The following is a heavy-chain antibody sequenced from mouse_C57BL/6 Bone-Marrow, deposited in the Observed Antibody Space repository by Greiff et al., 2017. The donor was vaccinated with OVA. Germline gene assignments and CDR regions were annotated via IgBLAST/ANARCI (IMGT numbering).Heavy chain of an antibody. CDR2: IDPANGNT. D-gene: IGHD1-1*01. CDR1: GFNFKNTY. V-gene: IGHV14-3*01. Sequence: EVQRVESVAELVRPGASVKLSCTASGFNFKNTYMHWVKQRPEQGLEWIGRIDPANGNTKYAPKFQGKATITADTSSNTAYLQLSSLTSEDTAIYYCARKLRSKFAYWGQGTLVTVSA. J-gene: IGHJ3*01. CDR3: ARKLRSKFAY.